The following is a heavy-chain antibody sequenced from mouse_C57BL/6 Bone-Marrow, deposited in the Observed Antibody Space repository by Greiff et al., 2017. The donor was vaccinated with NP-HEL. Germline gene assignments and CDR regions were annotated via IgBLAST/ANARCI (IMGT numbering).Heavy chain of an antibody. CDR1: GYTFTDYY. V-gene: IGHV1-19*01. CDR3: PRKVVVATPAWFAY. CDR2: INPYNGGT. J-gene: IGHJ3*01. Sequence: VQLQQSGPVLVKPGASVKMSCKASGYTFTDYYMNWVKQSHGKSLEWIGVINPYNGGTSYNQKFKGKATLTVDKSSSTAYMELNSLTSEDSAVYYCPRKVVVATPAWFAYWGQGTLVTVSA. D-gene: IGHD1-1*01.